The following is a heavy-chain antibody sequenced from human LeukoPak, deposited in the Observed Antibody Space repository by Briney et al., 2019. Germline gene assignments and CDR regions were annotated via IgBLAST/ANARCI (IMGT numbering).Heavy chain of an antibody. CDR2: IYPGDSDT. CDR1: GYIFTSYW. V-gene: IGHV5-51*01. Sequence: GESLKISCKGSGYIFTSYWIGWVRQLPEKGLEWMGIIYPGDSDTRYSPSFQGQVTISADKSISTAYLQWSSLKASDTAMYYCPRLSPAGGYYFDYWGQGTLVTVSS. CDR3: PRLSPAGGYYFDY. D-gene: IGHD1-1*01. J-gene: IGHJ4*02.